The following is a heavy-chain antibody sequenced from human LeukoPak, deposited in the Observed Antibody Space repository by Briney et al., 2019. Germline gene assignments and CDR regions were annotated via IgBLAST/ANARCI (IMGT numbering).Heavy chain of an antibody. CDR2: ISGSGGST. J-gene: IGHJ4*02. Sequence: GGSLRLSCAASGFTFSSYAMSWVRQAPGKGLEWVSAISGSGGSTYYADSVKGRSTISRDNSKNTLYLQMNSLRAEDTAVYYCAKDGFVYYYDSSGSGGPSTWGQGTLVTVSS. CDR3: AKDGFVYYYDSSGSGGPST. CDR1: GFTFSSYA. D-gene: IGHD3-22*01. V-gene: IGHV3-23*01.